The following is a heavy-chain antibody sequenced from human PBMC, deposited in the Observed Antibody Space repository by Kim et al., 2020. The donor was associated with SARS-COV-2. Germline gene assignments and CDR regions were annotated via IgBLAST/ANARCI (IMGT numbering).Heavy chain of an antibody. D-gene: IGHD6-6*01. J-gene: IGHJ3*02. CDR3: ARPGIAARPRAFDI. V-gene: IGHV4-31*02. Sequence: TPSLKSRVTISVDTSNNQFSRKLSSVTDADAAVYYCARPGIAARPRAFDIWGQGTMVTVSS.